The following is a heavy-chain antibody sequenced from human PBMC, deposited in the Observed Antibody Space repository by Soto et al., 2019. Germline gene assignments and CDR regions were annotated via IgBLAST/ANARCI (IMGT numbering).Heavy chain of an antibody. CDR3: ATAPSYSSGWTPGWL. Sequence: EVQLLESGGGLVQPGGSLRLSCAASGFTFSSYAMSWVRQAPGKGLEWVSAISGSGGSTYYEDSVKGRFTISRDNSKNTLYLQMNSLRAEDTAVYYCATAPSYSSGWTPGWLWGQGTLVNVSS. D-gene: IGHD6-19*01. V-gene: IGHV3-23*01. CDR2: ISGSGGST. CDR1: GFTFSSYA. J-gene: IGHJ4*02.